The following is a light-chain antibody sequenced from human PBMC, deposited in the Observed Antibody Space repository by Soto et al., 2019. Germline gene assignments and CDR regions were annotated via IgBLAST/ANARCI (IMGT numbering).Light chain of an antibody. V-gene: IGKV1-39*01. J-gene: IGKJ4*01. CDR3: QQNFNIILT. CDR2: SAS. CDR1: QSISTY. Sequence: DIQMTQSPSSVSASVGDRVTITCRASQSISTYLNWRQHKPGTAPRLLISSASNLHTGVPSRFSGSGSGAAFTLTIRSLQPEDSATYFCQQNFNIILTFGGGTKVDIK.